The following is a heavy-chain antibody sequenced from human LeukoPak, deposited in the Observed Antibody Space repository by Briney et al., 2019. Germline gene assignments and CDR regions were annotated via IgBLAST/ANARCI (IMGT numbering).Heavy chain of an antibody. J-gene: IGHJ4*02. V-gene: IGHV3-15*01. CDR2: IKTNGEHGTV. Sequence: PGGSLRLSCAASGFTFNNAWMTWARQARGKGLEWVGRIKTNGEHGTVDYATPVKDRFTISRDDSKNTLYLQMNSLKIEDTAMYYCMSDLDNWGQGTLVTVSS. CDR3: MSDLDN. CDR1: GFTFNNAW.